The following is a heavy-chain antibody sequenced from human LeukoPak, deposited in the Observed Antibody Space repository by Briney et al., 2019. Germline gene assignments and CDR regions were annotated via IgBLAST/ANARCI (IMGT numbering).Heavy chain of an antibody. CDR1: GFTFSSYW. V-gene: IGHV3-74*01. D-gene: IGHD3-10*01. CDR3: AKKRRVWFGELRMSAYMDV. Sequence: GGSLRLSCAASGFTFSSYWMHWVRQAPGKGLVWVSRIHSDGSSTNYADSVKGRFTNSRDNSKNTLYLQINSLRAEDTAVYYCAKKRRVWFGELRMSAYMDVWGKGTTVTISS. J-gene: IGHJ6*03. CDR2: IHSDGSST.